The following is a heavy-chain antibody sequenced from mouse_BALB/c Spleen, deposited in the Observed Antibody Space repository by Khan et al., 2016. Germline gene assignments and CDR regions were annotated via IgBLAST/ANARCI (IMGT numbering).Heavy chain of an antibody. V-gene: IGHV3-1*02. J-gene: IGHJ2*01. CDR1: GYSIISGYS. Sequence: EVQLQESGPDLVKPSQSLSLTCTVTGYSIISGYSWHWIRQFPGNKLEWMAYIHYSGSTNYNPSLKSRISLTRDTSKNRFILKLNSVTTEDKATYYWSGVTTGDYFDYRCQGATLTVAS. CDR3: SGVTTGDYFDY. CDR2: IHYSGST. D-gene: IGHD2-2*01.